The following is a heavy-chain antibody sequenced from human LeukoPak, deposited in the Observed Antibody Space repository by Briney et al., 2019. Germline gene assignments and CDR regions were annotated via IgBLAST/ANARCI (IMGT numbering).Heavy chain of an antibody. J-gene: IGHJ4*02. V-gene: IGHV4-59*12. CDR3: ARVLTAIPTNFDY. CDR1: GGSISSYY. CDR2: IYYSGST. D-gene: IGHD1-20*01. Sequence: PSETLSLTCTVSGGSISSYYWSWIRQPPGKGLEWIGYIYYSGSTNYNPSLKSRVTISVDTSKNQFSLKLSSVTAADTAVYYCARVLTAIPTNFDYWGQGTLVTVSS.